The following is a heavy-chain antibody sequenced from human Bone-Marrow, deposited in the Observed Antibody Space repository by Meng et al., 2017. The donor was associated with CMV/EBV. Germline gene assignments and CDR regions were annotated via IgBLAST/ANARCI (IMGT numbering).Heavy chain of an antibody. D-gene: IGHD3-22*01. Sequence: GGSLRLSCAASGFTFSSYWMHWVRQAPGKGLVWVSRINSDGSSTSYADSVKGRFTISRDNAKNTLYLQMNSLRAEDTALYYCAKEGDSSGFRGYFDYWGQGTLVTVSS. J-gene: IGHJ4*02. CDR3: AKEGDSSGFRGYFDY. V-gene: IGHV3-74*01. CDR2: INSDGSST. CDR1: GFTFSSYW.